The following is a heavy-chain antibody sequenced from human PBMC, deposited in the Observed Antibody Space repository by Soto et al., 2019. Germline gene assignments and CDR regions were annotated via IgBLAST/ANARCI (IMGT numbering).Heavy chain of an antibody. CDR1: GFNFSTYG. CDR2: IWYDGSIK. J-gene: IGHJ4*02. D-gene: IGHD3-10*01. CDR3: ARGGYYYGSGSLSRGVY. Sequence: QVQLVESGGGVVQPGRSLGLSCVASGFNFSTYGMHWVRQAPGKGLEWVAVIWYDGSIKYYAESVKGRFTISRDNSKNTLYLQMNSLRAEDTAAYYCARGGYYYGSGSLSRGVYWGQGTRVTVSS. V-gene: IGHV3-33*01.